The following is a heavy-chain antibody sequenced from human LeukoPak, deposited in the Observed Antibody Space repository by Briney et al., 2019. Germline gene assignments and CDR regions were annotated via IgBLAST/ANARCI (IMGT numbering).Heavy chain of an antibody. V-gene: IGHV4-4*02. D-gene: IGHD3-9*01. Sequence: SETLSLTCAVSGGSISSSNWWSWVRQPPGKGLEWIGEIYHSGSTNYNPSLKSRVTISVDKSKNQFSLKLSSVTAADTAVYYCARALLSDYDILTGYFGGYYFDYWGQGTLVTVSS. CDR3: ARALLSDYDILTGYFGGYYFDY. CDR2: IYHSGST. CDR1: GGSISSSNW. J-gene: IGHJ4*02.